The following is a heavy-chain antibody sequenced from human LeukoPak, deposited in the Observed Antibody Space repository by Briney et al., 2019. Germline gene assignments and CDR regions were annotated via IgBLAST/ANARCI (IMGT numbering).Heavy chain of an antibody. CDR2: VSYSGSS. CDR3: ARLQGRGDNYLDY. V-gene: IGHV4-59*08. J-gene: IGHJ4*02. Sequence: PSETLSLTCTVSVGSISNYYWSWIRHPPGKRLECIGYVSYSGSSSSNPSLESRVTISVDMSKNQFSLRLSSVTASDTAVYYCARLQGRGDNYLDYWGQGTLVTVSS. D-gene: IGHD7-27*01. CDR1: VGSISNYY.